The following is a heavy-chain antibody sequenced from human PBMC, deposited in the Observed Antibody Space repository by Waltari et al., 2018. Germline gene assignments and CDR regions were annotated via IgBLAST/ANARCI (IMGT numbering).Heavy chain of an antibody. Sequence: EVQLVESGGGLVQPGGSLRLSCEVSGFTFSNYWMHWVRQVPGKGLVWVSHIKHGGTGTIYADSVQGRFTSSRDNGKNTLYLQMNSLRGEDTAVYFCGRGYNDRRLDYWGQGTLVTVSS. V-gene: IGHV3-74*01. J-gene: IGHJ4*02. CDR1: GFTFSNYW. CDR3: GRGYNDRRLDY. D-gene: IGHD3-22*01. CDR2: IKHGGTGT.